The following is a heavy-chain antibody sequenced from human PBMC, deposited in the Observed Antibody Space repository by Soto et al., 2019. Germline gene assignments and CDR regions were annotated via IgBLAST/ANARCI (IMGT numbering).Heavy chain of an antibody. D-gene: IGHD6-13*01. CDR2: INHSGST. CDR1: GGSFSGYY. J-gene: IGHJ4*02. V-gene: IGHV4-34*01. Sequence: SETLSLTCAVYGGSFSGYYWSWIRQPPGKGLEWIGEINHSGSTNYNPSLKSRVTISVDTSKNQFSLKLSSVTAADTAVYYCYGIAAAGDYWGQGTLVTVSS. CDR3: YGIAAAGDY.